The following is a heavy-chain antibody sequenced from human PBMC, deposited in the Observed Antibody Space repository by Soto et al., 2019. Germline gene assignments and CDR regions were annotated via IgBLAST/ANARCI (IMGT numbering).Heavy chain of an antibody. D-gene: IGHD3-10*01. J-gene: IGHJ5*02. CDR2: IYYSGST. CDR3: ARRIYEVVRGVNWFDP. V-gene: IGHV4-59*08. CDR1: GGSISSYY. Sequence: SETLSLTCTVSGGSISSYYWSWILQPPWKGLEWIGYIYYSGSTNYNPSHKSRVTISVDTSTNQYSLKLSSVTAADTAVYYCARRIYEVVRGVNWFDPWGQGTLVTVSP.